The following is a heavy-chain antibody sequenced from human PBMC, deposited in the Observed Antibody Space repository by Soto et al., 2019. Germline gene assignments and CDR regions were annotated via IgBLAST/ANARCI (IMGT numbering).Heavy chain of an antibody. CDR2: IKSKTDGGTK. J-gene: IGHJ6*02. Sequence: EVQLVESGGDLVKPGGSLRLSCEASGFTFKNAWMSWVRQAPGKGLEWVGRIKSKTDGGTKDYAAPVKGRFTIARDDSKNTLFLKMNSLKSEDTAIYYGSVLGRLTYAMDVWGQGTTVTVSS. V-gene: IGHV3-15*01. D-gene: IGHD1-26*01. CDR1: GFTFKNAW. CDR3: SVLGRLTYAMDV.